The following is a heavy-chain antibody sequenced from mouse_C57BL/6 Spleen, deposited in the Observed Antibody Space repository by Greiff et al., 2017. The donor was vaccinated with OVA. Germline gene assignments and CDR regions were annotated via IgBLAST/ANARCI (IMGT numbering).Heavy chain of an antibody. Sequence: VQLQQSGAELVKPGASVKLSCKASGYTFTSYWMRWVKQRPGHGLEWIGVIYPSSGCTNYNEKFKGKATLTVDKSSSTAYMQLSSLTSEDSAVFSGARWGGCGSYYDLDYWGQGTTLTVSS. CDR2: IYPSSGCT. CDR1: GYTFTSYW. J-gene: IGHJ2*01. CDR3: ARWGGCGSYYDLDY. V-gene: IGHV1-64*01. D-gene: IGHD1-1*02.